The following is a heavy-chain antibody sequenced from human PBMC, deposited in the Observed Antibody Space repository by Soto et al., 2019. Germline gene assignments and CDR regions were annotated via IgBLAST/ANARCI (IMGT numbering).Heavy chain of an antibody. J-gene: IGHJ4*02. Sequence: GGSLRLSCAASGFTFSSYGIHWVRQAPGKGLEWVEVIWYDGSNKYYADSVKGRFTISRDNSKNTLYLQMNSLRAEDTAVYYCARYIATAALDYWGQGTQVPVSS. CDR2: IWYDGSNK. CDR1: GFTFSSYG. D-gene: IGHD6-13*01. CDR3: ARYIATAALDY. V-gene: IGHV3-33*01.